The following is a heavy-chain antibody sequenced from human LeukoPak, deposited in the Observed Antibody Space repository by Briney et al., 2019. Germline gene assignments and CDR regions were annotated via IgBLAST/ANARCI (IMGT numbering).Heavy chain of an antibody. V-gene: IGHV4-61*01. CDR3: ARLKGYSSGWYPSYYFDY. J-gene: IGHJ4*02. Sequence: PSETLSLTCTVSGGSISSGSYYWSWIRQPPKKGLEWIGYIYYTGSTNYNPSLKSRVTISVDTSKNQFSLKLSSVTAADTAVYYCARLKGYSSGWYPSYYFDYWGQGTLVTVSS. D-gene: IGHD6-19*01. CDR2: IYYTGST. CDR1: GGSISSGSYY.